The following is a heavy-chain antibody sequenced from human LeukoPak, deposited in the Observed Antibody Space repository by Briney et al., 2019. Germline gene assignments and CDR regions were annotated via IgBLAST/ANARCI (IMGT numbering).Heavy chain of an antibody. Sequence: GESLKISCKGSGYSFTIYWIGWVRQMPVKGLEWMGIIYPGDSDTRYSPSFQGQVTISADKSINTAYLQWSSLKASDTAIYYCARRGEAMDPFDYWGQGTLVTVSS. CDR3: ARRGEAMDPFDY. J-gene: IGHJ4*02. V-gene: IGHV5-51*01. CDR2: IYPGDSDT. D-gene: IGHD5-18*01. CDR1: GYSFTIYW.